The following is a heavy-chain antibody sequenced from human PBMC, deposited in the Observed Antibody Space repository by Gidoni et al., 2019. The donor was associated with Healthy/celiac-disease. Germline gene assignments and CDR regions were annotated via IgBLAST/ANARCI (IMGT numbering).Heavy chain of an antibody. D-gene: IGHD2-2*02. Sequence: QVQLVQSGAEVKKPGFSVKVPCKASGGTFSSYAISWVRQAPGQGLEWMGVIIPIFGTANYAQKFQGRVTIAAEESTSTAYMELSSLRSEDTAVYYCASHEFVVVPAAIRAYYYYGMDVWGQGTTVTVSS. CDR2: IIPIFGTA. V-gene: IGHV1-69*01. CDR3: ASHEFVVVPAAIRAYYYYGMDV. CDR1: GGTFSSYA. J-gene: IGHJ6*02.